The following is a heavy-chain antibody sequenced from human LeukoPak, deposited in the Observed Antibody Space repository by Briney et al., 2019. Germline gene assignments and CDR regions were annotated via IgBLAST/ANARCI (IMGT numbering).Heavy chain of an antibody. Sequence: KTSETLSLTCTVSGGSISSSSYYWAWIRQPPGKGLEWIGTINYSGSTYYNPSLRSRITISVDSSKSQFSLNLSSVTASDTAVYYCAGVGNGGYGGFDYWGQGTLVTVSS. J-gene: IGHJ4*02. CDR3: AGVGNGGYGGFDY. CDR1: GGSISSSSYY. CDR2: INYSGST. V-gene: IGHV4-39*07. D-gene: IGHD5-12*01.